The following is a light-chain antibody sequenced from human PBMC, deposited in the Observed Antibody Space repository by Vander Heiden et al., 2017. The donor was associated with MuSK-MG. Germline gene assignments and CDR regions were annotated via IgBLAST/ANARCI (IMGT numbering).Light chain of an antibody. V-gene: IGKV1-39*01. CDR2: STS. CDR1: QSLSLY. Sequence: DIQMTQSPSSLAASVGDRVTITCRASQSLSLYLNWYQHKPGQAPNLLVYSTSSLYSGVPSRFAGSGSGTEFTLTINGLQPEDVATYYCQQGVNTPQTFGQGTKVEIK. J-gene: IGKJ1*01. CDR3: QQGVNTPQT.